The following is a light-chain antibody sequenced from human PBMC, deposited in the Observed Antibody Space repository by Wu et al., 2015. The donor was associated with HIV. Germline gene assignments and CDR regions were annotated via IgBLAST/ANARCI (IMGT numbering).Light chain of an antibody. V-gene: IGKV1-9*01. J-gene: IGKJ4*01. CDR2: AAS. CDR3: QQLNSYPLT. CDR1: QRISNY. Sequence: DIQLTQSPSFLSASVGDRVTITCRASQRISNYLAWFQQKPREAPKLLIYAASTLHSGVPSKFSGSGSGTEFTLTINGLQPEDFATYFCQQLNSYPLTFGGGTRVEI.